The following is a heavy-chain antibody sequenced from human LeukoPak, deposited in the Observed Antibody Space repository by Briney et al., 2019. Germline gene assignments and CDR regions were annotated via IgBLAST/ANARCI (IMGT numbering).Heavy chain of an antibody. CDR3: ARAPFLDSYYFDY. Sequence: GGSLRLSCAASGFTFRNSAINWVRQAPGKGLEWVSTINGNGDRTYYADSVKGRFTISRDNSKNTVYVQMNSLRADDTAEYYCARAPFLDSYYFDYWGQGTLVAVSS. CDR1: GFTFRNSA. V-gene: IGHV3-23*01. J-gene: IGHJ4*02. CDR2: INGNGDRT. D-gene: IGHD1-1*01.